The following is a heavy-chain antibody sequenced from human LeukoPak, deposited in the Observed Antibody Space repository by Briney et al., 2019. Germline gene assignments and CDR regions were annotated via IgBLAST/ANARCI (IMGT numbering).Heavy chain of an antibody. D-gene: IGHD1-26*01. CDR2: IKLDGSEK. CDR3: AKDSPFGGN. J-gene: IGHJ4*02. CDR1: GSTVDSNY. V-gene: IGHV3-7*03. Sequence: GGSLRLSCAASGSTVDSNYLSWVRQAPGKGLEWVANIKLDGSEKNYVDSVKGRFTISRDNTKNSLYLQMNSLRAEDTAVFYCAKDSPFGGNWGQGTLVTVSS.